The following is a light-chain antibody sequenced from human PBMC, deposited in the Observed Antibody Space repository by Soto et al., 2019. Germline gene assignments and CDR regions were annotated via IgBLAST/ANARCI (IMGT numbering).Light chain of an antibody. CDR1: QSVSSW. J-gene: IGKJ1*01. CDR2: DAS. CDR3: QHYNTYSPGT. V-gene: IGKV1-5*01. Sequence: DIQMTQTPATLSAFAGDRVPVTCRASQSVSSWVAWYQEKPGGGPKLLIYDASTWQSGVPSRFISSGSGTEFTLTITSLQPDDFATYYCQHYNTYSPGTFGQGTKVDIK.